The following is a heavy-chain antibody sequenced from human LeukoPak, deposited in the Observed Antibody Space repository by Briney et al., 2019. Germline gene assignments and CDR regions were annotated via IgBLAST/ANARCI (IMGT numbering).Heavy chain of an antibody. D-gene: IGHD3/OR15-3a*01. CDR1: GYTFTSFV. CDR3: ARGSSDFWTGYPQF. J-gene: IGHJ4*02. CDR2: ITTYNGLT. V-gene: IGHV1-18*01. Sequence: ASVKVSCKASGYTFTSFVISWVRQAPGQGLEWMGWITTYNGLTTYARNIQDRVTMTMDTSTSTAYMELRSLTSDDTAVCFCARGSSDFWTGYPQFWGQGTLLTVSS.